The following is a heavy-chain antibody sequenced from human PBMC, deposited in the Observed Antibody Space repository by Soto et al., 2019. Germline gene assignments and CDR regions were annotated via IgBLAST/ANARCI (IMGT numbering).Heavy chain of an antibody. CDR3: ARVHTSSWYPSYYMDV. CDR1: GYTFTSYA. J-gene: IGHJ6*03. D-gene: IGHD6-13*01. V-gene: IGHV1-3*01. Sequence: SSVKLACKAAGYTFTSYARHCARHTTGQRLEWMGWINAGNGNTKYSQKFQGRVTITRDTSASTAYMELSSLRSEDTAVYYCARVHTSSWYPSYYMDVWGKGTTVTVSS. CDR2: INAGNGNT.